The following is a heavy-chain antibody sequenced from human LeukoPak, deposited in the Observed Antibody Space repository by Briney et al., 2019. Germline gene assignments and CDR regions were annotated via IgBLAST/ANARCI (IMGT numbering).Heavy chain of an antibody. CDR3: ARDLFIMGYCSSTSCSAGY. D-gene: IGHD2-2*01. V-gene: IGHV1-2*02. J-gene: IGHJ4*02. CDR2: INPNSGGT. Sequence: ASVKVSCKASGYTFTGYYMHWVRQAPGQGLEWMGWINPNSGGTNYAQKFQGRVTMTRDTSISTAYMELSRLRSDDTAVYYCARDLFIMGYCSSTSCSAGYWGQGTLVTVSS. CDR1: GYTFTGYY.